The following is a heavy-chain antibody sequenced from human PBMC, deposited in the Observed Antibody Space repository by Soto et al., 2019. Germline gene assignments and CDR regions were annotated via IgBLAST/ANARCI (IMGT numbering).Heavy chain of an antibody. Sequence: NPSETLSLTCAVYGGSFSDYYWGWFRQPPGKGLECIGEISQSGSTNYNPSLKSRVTISLDTSKNQFSLKLSFVTAADTAMYYCARVLRASYGVRLSYYYYGMDVWGQGTTVTVSS. J-gene: IGHJ6*02. CDR2: ISQSGST. V-gene: IGHV4-34*01. CDR1: GGSFSDYY. CDR3: ARVLRASYGVRLSYYYYGMDV. D-gene: IGHD3-10*01.